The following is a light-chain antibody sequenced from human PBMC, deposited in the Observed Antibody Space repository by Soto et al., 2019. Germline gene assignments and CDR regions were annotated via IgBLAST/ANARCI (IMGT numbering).Light chain of an antibody. Sequence: EIVLTQSPGTLSLSPGEGAALSCRTSQSISSSYLAWYQQKPGQAPRLLIYAASSRATGIPARFSGSGSWTDFTLSICILEPEDFAVSYCQLYGGYLMFSFVQGTKLEIK. CDR2: AAS. J-gene: IGKJ2*01. V-gene: IGKV3-20*01. CDR3: QLYGGYLMFS. CDR1: QSISSSY.